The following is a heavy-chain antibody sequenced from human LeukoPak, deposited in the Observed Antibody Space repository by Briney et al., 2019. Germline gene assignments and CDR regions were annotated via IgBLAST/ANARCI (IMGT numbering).Heavy chain of an antibody. V-gene: IGHV4-39*07. CDR3: ARDSMITFGGTHYMDV. CDR2: IYYSGST. CDR1: GGSISSSTYY. J-gene: IGHJ6*03. D-gene: IGHD3-16*01. Sequence: SETLSLTCTVSGGSISSSTYYWGWIRQPPGKGLEWIGSIYYSGSTYYNPSLKSRVTVSVDTSKNQFSLKLSSVTAADTAVYYCARDSMITFGGTHYMDVWGKGTTVTVSS.